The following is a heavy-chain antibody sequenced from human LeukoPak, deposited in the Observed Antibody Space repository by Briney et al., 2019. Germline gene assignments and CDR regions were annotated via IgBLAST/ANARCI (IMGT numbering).Heavy chain of an antibody. J-gene: IGHJ4*02. CDR1: DYSYILYG. CDR2: ISTSTGDT. V-gene: IGHV1-18*01. Sequence: GASVKASGKTSDYSYILYGISWVRQAPGQGPEWMGWISTSTGDTKYTQKFQGRVTLTTDTSTSTAYMELSSLRSDDTAVYYCARDDNYGIFVNVDYWGQGTLVTVSS. CDR3: ARDDNYGIFVNVDY. D-gene: IGHD4-11*01.